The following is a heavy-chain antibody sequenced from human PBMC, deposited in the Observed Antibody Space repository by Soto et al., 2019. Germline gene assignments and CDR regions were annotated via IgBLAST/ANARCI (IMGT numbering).Heavy chain of an antibody. Sequence: QLQLQESGPGLVKSSETLSLTCTVSGGSISRSGYYWGWIRQPPGKGLEWIGSIYYSGSTYYNPSLKSRVTISVDTSKNQFSLRLSSVTAADTAVYYCARHPTLFLWSGYSLDYWGQGTLVTVSS. CDR3: ARHPTLFLWSGYSLDY. V-gene: IGHV4-39*01. D-gene: IGHD3-3*01. CDR2: IYYSGST. CDR1: GGSISRSGYY. J-gene: IGHJ4*02.